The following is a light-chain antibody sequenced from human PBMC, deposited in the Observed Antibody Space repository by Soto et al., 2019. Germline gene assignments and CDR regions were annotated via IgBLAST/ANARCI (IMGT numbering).Light chain of an antibody. Sequence: EIVMTQSPATLSVSPGERATLSCRASQSVSSNLAWYQQKPGQAPRLLIHGASTRATGIPARFSGSGSGTEFTLTISSLQSEDFAVYYCQQYNNWRSITFGQGTRLEIK. CDR3: QQYNNWRSIT. CDR2: GAS. CDR1: QSVSSN. J-gene: IGKJ5*01. V-gene: IGKV3-15*01.